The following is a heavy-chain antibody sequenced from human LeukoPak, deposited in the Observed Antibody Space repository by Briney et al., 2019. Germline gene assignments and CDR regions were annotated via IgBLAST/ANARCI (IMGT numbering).Heavy chain of an antibody. D-gene: IGHD4-11*01. V-gene: IGHV4-30-2*01. CDR1: GGSISSGGYY. CDR2: IYHSGNT. J-gene: IGHJ6*03. Sequence: SQTLSLTCTVSGGSISSGGYYWSWIRQPPGKGLEWIGYIYHSGNTYYNPSLKSRVTISVDSSKNQFSLKLNSVTAADTAVYYCARTPATTASYMDVWGKGTTVTVSS. CDR3: ARTPATTASYMDV.